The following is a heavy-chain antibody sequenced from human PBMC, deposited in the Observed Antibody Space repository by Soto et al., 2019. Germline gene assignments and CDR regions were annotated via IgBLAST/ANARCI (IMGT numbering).Heavy chain of an antibody. CDR2: IIPIFGTA. D-gene: IGHD6-13*01. CDR3: ADSSSWGYYYGMDV. V-gene: IGHV1-69*13. J-gene: IGHJ6*02. CDR1: GGTFSSYA. Sequence: ASVKVSCKASGGTFSSYAISWVRQAPGQGLEWMGGIIPIFGTANYAQKFQGRVTITADESTSTAYMELSSLRSEDTAVYYCADSSSWGYYYGMDVWGQGTTVTVSS.